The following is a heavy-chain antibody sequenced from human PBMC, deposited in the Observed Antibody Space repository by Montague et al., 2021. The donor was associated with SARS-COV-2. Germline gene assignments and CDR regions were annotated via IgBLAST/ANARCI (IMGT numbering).Heavy chain of an antibody. D-gene: IGHD3-22*01. Sequence: SETLSLTCAVYGGSFSGYYWAWIRQSPGTGMEWMGEINNSGSTNYNPYLKSRVTISVDTSKNQFSLKLHSVTAADTAVYYCARGRIEVSMIVVVLTGASYCMDVWGKGTTVTVSS. V-gene: IGHV4-34*01. J-gene: IGHJ6*03. CDR2: INNSGST. CDR3: ARGRIEVSMIVVVLTGASYCMDV. CDR1: GGSFSGYY.